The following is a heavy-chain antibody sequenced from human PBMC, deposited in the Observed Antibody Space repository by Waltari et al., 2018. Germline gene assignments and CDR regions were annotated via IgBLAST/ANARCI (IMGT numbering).Heavy chain of an antibody. V-gene: IGHV1-3*03. D-gene: IGHD3-3*01. CDR1: GYTFTSYA. CDR2: INAGNGNT. Sequence: QVQLVQSGAEVKKPGASVKVSCKASGYTFTSYAMHWVRQAPGQRLEWMGWINAGNGNTKYSQEFQGRVTITRDTSASTAYMELSSLRSEDMAVYYCARGQGWAYYDFWSGYHSEFDYWGQGTLVTVSS. J-gene: IGHJ4*02. CDR3: ARGQGWAYYDFWSGYHSEFDY.